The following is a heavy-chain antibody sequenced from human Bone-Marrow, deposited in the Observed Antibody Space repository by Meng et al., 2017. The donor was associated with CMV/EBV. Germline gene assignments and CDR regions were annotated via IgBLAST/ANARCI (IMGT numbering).Heavy chain of an antibody. V-gene: IGHV3-74*01. CDR2: INSDGSST. D-gene: IGHD3-3*01. Sequence: GESLKISCAASGFTFSSYGMHWVRQAPGKGLVWVSRINSDGSSTSYADSVKGRFTISRDNAKNTLYLQMNSLRAEDTAVYYCANNFWSGYYDYWGQGTLVTVSS. CDR1: GFTFSSYG. CDR3: ANNFWSGYYDY. J-gene: IGHJ4*02.